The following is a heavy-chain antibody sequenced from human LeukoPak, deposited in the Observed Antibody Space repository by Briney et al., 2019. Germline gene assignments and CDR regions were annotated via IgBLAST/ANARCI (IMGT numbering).Heavy chain of an antibody. Sequence: PSETLSLTCTVSGGSISSSSYYWGWIRQPPGKGLEWIGSIYYSGSTYYNPSLKSRVTISVDTSKNQFSLKLSSVTAADTAVYYCARLEQWLVMGFDYWGQGTLVTVSS. CDR3: ARLEQWLVMGFDY. CDR2: IYYSGST. CDR1: GGSISSSSYY. V-gene: IGHV4-39*01. J-gene: IGHJ4*02. D-gene: IGHD6-19*01.